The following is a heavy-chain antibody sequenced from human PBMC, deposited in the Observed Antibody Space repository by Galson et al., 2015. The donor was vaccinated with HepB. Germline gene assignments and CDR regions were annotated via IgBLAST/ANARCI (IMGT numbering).Heavy chain of an antibody. CDR3: AKSDCSSTSCYYPDAFDI. J-gene: IGHJ3*02. Sequence: SLRLSCAASGFTFSSYAMSWVRQAPGKGLEWVSAISGSGGSTYYADSVKGRFTISRDNSKNTLYLQMNSLRAEDTAVYYCAKSDCSSTSCYYPDAFDIWGQGTMVTVSS. V-gene: IGHV3-23*01. D-gene: IGHD2-2*01. CDR2: ISGSGGST. CDR1: GFTFSSYA.